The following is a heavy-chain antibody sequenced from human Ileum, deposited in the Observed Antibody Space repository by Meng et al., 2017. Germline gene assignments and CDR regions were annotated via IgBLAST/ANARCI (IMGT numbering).Heavy chain of an antibody. CDR2: IRPDGQTF. Sequence: GGSLRLSCVASGFSFSDYWMTWVRQGPGKGLEFVANIRPDGQTFYYMDSVRGRFTISRDNAENSLFLQMNSLRVEDTGVYYCGRDISRNTNDFWGQGTLVTVSS. CDR1: GFSFSDYW. V-gene: IGHV3-7*01. CDR3: GRDISRNTNDF. D-gene: IGHD1-1*01. J-gene: IGHJ4*02.